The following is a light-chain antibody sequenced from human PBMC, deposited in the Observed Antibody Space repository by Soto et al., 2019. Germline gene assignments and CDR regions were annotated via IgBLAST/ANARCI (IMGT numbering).Light chain of an antibody. CDR2: DVS. CDR3: SSYTSSSTLYV. V-gene: IGLV2-14*01. CDR1: SSDVGGYNY. Sequence: QSALTQPASVSGSPGQSITISCTGTSSDVGGYNYVSWYQQHPGKAPKFMIYDVSNRPSGVSNRFSGSKSGNTASLTISGLQAEDEADYYCSSYTSSSTLYVFGTGTKVHRP. J-gene: IGLJ1*01.